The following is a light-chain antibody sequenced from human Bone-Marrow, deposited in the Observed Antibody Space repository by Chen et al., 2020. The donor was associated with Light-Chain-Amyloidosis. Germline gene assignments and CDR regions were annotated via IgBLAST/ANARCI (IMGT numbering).Light chain of an antibody. CDR1: QSVLYSSNNKNY. Sequence: DIVMTQSPDSLALFLGERATINCKSSQSVLYSSNNKNYLAWYQQKPRQPPKLLIYWASTRESGVPDRFSGSGSGTDFTLTISSLQAEDVAVYYCQQYYSTPPTFGQGTKVEIK. CDR3: QQYYSTPPT. V-gene: IGKV4-1*01. J-gene: IGKJ1*01. CDR2: WAS.